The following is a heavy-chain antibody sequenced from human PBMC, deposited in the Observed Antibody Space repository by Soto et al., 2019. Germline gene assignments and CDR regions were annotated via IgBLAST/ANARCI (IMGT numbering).Heavy chain of an antibody. CDR1: GFTFSDYY. V-gene: IGHV3-72*01. CDR2: VRNKVNSYTT. D-gene: IGHD2-21*01. J-gene: IGHJ4*02. Sequence: EVQLVESGGGLVQPEGSLRLSCAASGFTFSDYYMDWVRQAPGKGLEWVGRVRNKVNSYTTEYAASVKGRFTVSRDDSRHSLYLQMNSLKTGDTAMYYCSRAGILTTPYYTDYWCLGTLVTVSS. CDR3: SRAGILTTPYYTDY.